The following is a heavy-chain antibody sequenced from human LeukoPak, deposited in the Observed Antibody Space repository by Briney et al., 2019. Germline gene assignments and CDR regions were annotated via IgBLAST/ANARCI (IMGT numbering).Heavy chain of an antibody. D-gene: IGHD3-10*01. V-gene: IGHV4-59*08. J-gene: IGHJ4*02. Sequence: SETLSLTCTVSGGSISSYYWSWIRQPPGKGLEWIGYIYYSGSTNYNPSLKSRVTISADTSKNQFSLKLSSVTAADTAVYYCARLNSGRIDYWGQGTLVTVSS. CDR3: ARLNSGRIDY. CDR1: GGSISSYY. CDR2: IYYSGST.